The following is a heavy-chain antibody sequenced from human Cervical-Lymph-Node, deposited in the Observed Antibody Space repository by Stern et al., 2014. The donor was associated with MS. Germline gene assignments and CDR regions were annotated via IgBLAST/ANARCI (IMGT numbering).Heavy chain of an antibody. CDR1: GGSFSGYY. CDR2: INQRGGT. D-gene: IGHD6-13*01. J-gene: IGHJ6*02. V-gene: IGHV4-34*01. CDR3: ASRSAAAGTGYYYYGMDV. Sequence: QVQLQQWGAGLLKPSETLSLTCAVYGGSFSGYYWSWIRQPPGKGLGGIGEINQRGGTTYTPSLKSRVTISVDTSKNQFSLKLSSVTAADTAVYYCASRSAAAGTGYYYYGMDVWGQGTTVTVSS.